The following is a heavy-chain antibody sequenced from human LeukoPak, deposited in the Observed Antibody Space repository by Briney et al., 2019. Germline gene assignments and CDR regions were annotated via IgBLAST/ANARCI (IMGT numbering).Heavy chain of an antibody. CDR2: ISYDGSNK. Sequence: PGGSLRLSCAASGFTFSSYAMHWVRQAPGKGLEWVAVISYDGSNKYYADSVKGRFTISRDNSKNTLYLQMNSLRAEDTAVYYCAKDREGYYDSSGYCDYWGQGTLVTVSS. J-gene: IGHJ4*02. CDR3: AKDREGYYDSSGYCDY. V-gene: IGHV3-30-3*01. CDR1: GFTFSSYA. D-gene: IGHD3-22*01.